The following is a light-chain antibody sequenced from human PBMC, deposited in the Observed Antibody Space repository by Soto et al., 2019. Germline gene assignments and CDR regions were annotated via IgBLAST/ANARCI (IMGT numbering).Light chain of an antibody. Sequence: DIQLTQSPPSLSASVGDRVTITCRASQVIPAYLNWYQQKPGEAPKLVIYDTSNFEIGVPSRFGGGGSGTDFTLTITGLQPEDYATYYGQQYERLPYSFGQGTKV. CDR3: QQYERLPYS. J-gene: IGKJ2*03. V-gene: IGKV1-33*01. CDR1: QVIPAY. CDR2: DTS.